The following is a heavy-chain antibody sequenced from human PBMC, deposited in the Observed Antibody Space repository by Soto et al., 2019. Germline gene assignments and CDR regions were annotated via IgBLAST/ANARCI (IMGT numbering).Heavy chain of an antibody. Sequence: QVQLQESGPGLVEASQTLSLTCTVSGATISSGGFYWSWIRQRPGKGLEWIGHIYYTGSTSYNPSLNSRVTISGDMSRNQFSLKLRSVTAADTAKYFCARDDSFYGEPGYGMNVWGQGTTVTVSS. D-gene: IGHD4-17*01. CDR2: IYYTGST. V-gene: IGHV4-31*03. J-gene: IGHJ6*02. CDR1: GATISSGGFY. CDR3: ARDDSFYGEPGYGMNV.